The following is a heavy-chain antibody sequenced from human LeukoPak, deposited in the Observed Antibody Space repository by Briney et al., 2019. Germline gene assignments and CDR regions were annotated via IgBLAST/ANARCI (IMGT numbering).Heavy chain of an antibody. D-gene: IGHD3-10*01. J-gene: IGHJ4*02. CDR2: ISAYNGNT. Sequence: ASVKVSCKSSGYAFTGYYMHWVRQAPGQGLEWMGWISAYNGNTNYAQKLQGRVTMTTDTSTSTAYMELRSLRSDDTAVYYCAREDTYGSGSYPYGYWGQGTLVTVSS. CDR1: GYAFTGYY. CDR3: AREDTYGSGSYPYGY. V-gene: IGHV1-18*04.